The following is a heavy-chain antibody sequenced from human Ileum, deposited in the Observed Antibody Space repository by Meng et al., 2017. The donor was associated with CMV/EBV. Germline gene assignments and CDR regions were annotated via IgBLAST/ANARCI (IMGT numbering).Heavy chain of an antibody. J-gene: IGHJ4*02. V-gene: IGHV3-74*01. Sequence: VQLVESGGGLVQPGGSLRLSCVVSGFTFSSYWMHWVRQAPGKGLVWVSRINIDGSSTSYADSVKGRFTISRDNAKNTLYLQMNSLRAEDTAVYYCARGVSSPPGVDYWGQGTLVTVSS. D-gene: IGHD6-13*01. CDR2: INIDGSST. CDR1: GFTFSSYW. CDR3: ARGVSSPPGVDY.